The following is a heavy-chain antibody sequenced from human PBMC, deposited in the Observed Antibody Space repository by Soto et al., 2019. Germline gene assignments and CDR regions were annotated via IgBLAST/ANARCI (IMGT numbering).Heavy chain of an antibody. J-gene: IGHJ4*02. CDR1: GGSISSTGHY. Sequence: QLQLQESGPGLVKPSETLSLTCSVSGGSISSTGHYWGWIRQPPGKGLEWIGNIYYAGSPYYNPSPKXRXTXSXXTSKTHFSLALPSVTAADTAVYYCARLMGVVTVDYWGQGALVTVSS. CDR3: ARLMGVVTVDY. CDR2: IYYAGSP. V-gene: IGHV4-39*02. D-gene: IGHD2-21*02.